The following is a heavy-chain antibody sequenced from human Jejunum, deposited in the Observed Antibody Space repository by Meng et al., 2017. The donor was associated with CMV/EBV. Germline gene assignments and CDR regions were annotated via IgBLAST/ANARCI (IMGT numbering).Heavy chain of an antibody. Sequence: VESGGGLVRPGGSLRVSCFGSGFNFNDAWMSWVRQAPRKGLEWIGRIKSKGSGGTTDYAASVKDRFIISRDDSKNTVYLQMNSLEIEDTAVYYCAWDIANFLNKWGQGALVTVSS. CDR3: AWDIANFLNK. J-gene: IGHJ4*02. D-gene: IGHD3-3*01. CDR2: IKSKGSGGTT. V-gene: IGHV3-15*01. CDR1: GFNFNDAW.